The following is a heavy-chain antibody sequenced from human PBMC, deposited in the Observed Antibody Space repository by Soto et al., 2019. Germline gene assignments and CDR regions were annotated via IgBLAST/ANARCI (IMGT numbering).Heavy chain of an antibody. J-gene: IGHJ4*02. Sequence: QVQLQESGPGLVKPLGTLSLTCAVSGGSFTSNNWWTWVRQPPGQGLEWIGEIYRTGSTNYNPSLKSRVTISLDKSENQFSLKVTSLTAADTAVYYCASRDPGTSVDYWGQGTLVTVSS. CDR1: GGSFTSNNW. V-gene: IGHV4-4*02. CDR2: IYRTGST. D-gene: IGHD1-7*01. CDR3: ASRDPGTSVDY.